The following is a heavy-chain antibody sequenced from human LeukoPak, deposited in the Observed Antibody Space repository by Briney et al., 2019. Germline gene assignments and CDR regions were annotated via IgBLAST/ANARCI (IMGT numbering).Heavy chain of an antibody. V-gene: IGHV4-59*01. D-gene: IGHD6-13*01. J-gene: IGHJ4*02. CDR1: GGSISSYY. CDR3: ARASPSLYYYFDY. CDR2: IYYSGST. Sequence: SETLSLTCTVSGGSISSYYWGWIRQPPGKGLEWIGYIYYSGSTNYNPSLKSRVTISVDTSKNQFSLKLSSVTAADTAVYYCARASPSLYYYFDYWGQGTLVTVSS.